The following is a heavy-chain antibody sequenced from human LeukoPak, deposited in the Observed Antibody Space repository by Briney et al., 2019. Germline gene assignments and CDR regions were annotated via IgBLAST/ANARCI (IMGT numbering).Heavy chain of an antibody. CDR2: IYTSGST. CDR3: ARHGLAMYYHYAFDL. Sequence: KPSETLSLTCTVSGVSISSYYWSWIRQPAGKGLEWIGRIYTSGSTNYNPSLKSRVTMSVDTSKNQFSLKLSSVTAADTAVYYCARHGLAMYYHYAFDLWGQGTMVTVSS. D-gene: IGHD3-10*01. V-gene: IGHV4-4*07. CDR1: GVSISSYY. J-gene: IGHJ3*01.